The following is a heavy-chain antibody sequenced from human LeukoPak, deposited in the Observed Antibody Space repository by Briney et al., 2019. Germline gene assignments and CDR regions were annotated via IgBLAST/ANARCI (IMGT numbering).Heavy chain of an antibody. J-gene: IGHJ4*02. V-gene: IGHV3-30*18. CDR2: ISYDGTNK. Sequence: GGSLRLSCAASGFTFSGFAMTWVRQAPGKGLEWVAVISYDGTNKYYSDSVQGRFTISRDNSKNTLYLQMNSLRAEDTAIYYCAKAGCSSTTCYQNWWGQGTLVTVSS. D-gene: IGHD2-2*01. CDR1: GFTFSGFA. CDR3: AKAGCSSTTCYQNW.